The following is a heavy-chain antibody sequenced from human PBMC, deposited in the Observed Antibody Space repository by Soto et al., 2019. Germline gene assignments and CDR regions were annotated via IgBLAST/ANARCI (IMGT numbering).Heavy chain of an antibody. J-gene: IGHJ5*02. V-gene: IGHV3-53*04. Sequence: GGSLRLSCAASGFTVSSNYMSWVRQAPGKGLEWVSVIYSGGSTYYADSVKGRFTISRHNSKNTLYLQMNSLRAEDTAVYYCARESVAGPYNWFDPWGQGTLVTVS. CDR1: GFTVSSNY. D-gene: IGHD6-19*01. CDR2: IYSGGST. CDR3: ARESVAGPYNWFDP.